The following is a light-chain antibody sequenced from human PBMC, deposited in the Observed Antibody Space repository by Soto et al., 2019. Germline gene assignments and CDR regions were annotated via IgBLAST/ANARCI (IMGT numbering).Light chain of an antibody. CDR1: SNDVGGYNY. V-gene: IGLV2-14*01. J-gene: IGLJ3*02. CDR2: EVS. CDR3: SSFTSRSLWV. Sequence: QSALTQPASVSGSPGQSITISCTGTSNDVGGYNYVSWYQQHPGKAPKLIIYEVSNRPSRVSNRFSGSKSGETASLTISGLQAEDEADYYCSSFTSRSLWVFGGGTKVTVL.